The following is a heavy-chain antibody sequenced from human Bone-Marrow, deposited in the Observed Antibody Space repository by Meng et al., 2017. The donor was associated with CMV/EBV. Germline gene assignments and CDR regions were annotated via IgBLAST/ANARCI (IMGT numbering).Heavy chain of an antibody. Sequence: GGSLRLSCVASGFTLSNFAMHWVRQAPGKGLEYVSAISSNGDSTYYADSMKGRFTISRDNSKNTLSLQVGSLRPEDMAVYYCARGYCSSTSCYTGSSYYYYGMDVWGQGTTVTVSS. CDR1: GFTLSNFA. V-gene: IGHV3-64*02. CDR3: ARGYCSSTSCYTGSSYYYYGMDV. CDR2: ISSNGDST. D-gene: IGHD2-2*02. J-gene: IGHJ6*02.